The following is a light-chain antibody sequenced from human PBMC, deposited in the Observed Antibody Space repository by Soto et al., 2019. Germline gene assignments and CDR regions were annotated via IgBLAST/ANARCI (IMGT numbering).Light chain of an antibody. CDR2: EVT. CDR1: SSDVGRYNY. Sequence: QSALTQPPSASGSPGQSVTISCTGTSSDVGRYNYVSWYQQHPGKAPKLMIYEVTKRPSGLPDRFSGSKSGNTASLTVSGLQPEDEADYYCTAYAGISAMVFGGGTKLTVL. CDR3: TAYAGISAMV. V-gene: IGLV2-8*01. J-gene: IGLJ2*01.